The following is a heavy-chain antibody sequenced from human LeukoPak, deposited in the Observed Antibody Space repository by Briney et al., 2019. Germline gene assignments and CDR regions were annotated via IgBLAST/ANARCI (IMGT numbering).Heavy chain of an antibody. J-gene: IGHJ3*02. CDR3: ARSEWLRSRAAFDI. V-gene: IGHV4-31*03. Sequence: PSETLSLTCTVSGDSVSSGGYYWNWIRQHPGKGLEWIGYIYYSGSTYYNPSLKSRVTISVDTSKNQFSLKLSSVTAADTAVYYCARSEWLRSRAAFDIWGQGTMVTVSP. D-gene: IGHD5-12*01. CDR1: GDSVSSGGYY. CDR2: IYYSGST.